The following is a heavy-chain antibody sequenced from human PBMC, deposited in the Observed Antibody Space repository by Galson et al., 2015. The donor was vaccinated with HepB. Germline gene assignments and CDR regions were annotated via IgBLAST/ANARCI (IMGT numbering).Heavy chain of an antibody. CDR1: GFTFSSSW. CDR3: AREER. Sequence: SLRLSCAASGFTFSSSWMSWVRQAPGKGLEWVANINQDGGEKYYVDSVKGRFTISRDNAKNSLYLQMNSLRAEDTAVYYCAREERWGQGTMVTVSS. CDR2: INQDGGEK. V-gene: IGHV3-7*03. J-gene: IGHJ3*01.